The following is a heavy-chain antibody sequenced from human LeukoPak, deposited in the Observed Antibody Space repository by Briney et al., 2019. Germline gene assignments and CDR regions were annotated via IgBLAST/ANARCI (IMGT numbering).Heavy chain of an antibody. Sequence: SESLSLTCAVYGGSFSGYYWSWIRQPPGKGLEWIGEINHSGSTNYNPSLKSRVTISVDTSKNQFSLKLSSVTAADTAVYYCARAVVAATSYYFDYWGQGTLVTVSP. CDR1: GGSFSGYY. D-gene: IGHD2-15*01. J-gene: IGHJ4*02. CDR3: ARAVVAATSYYFDY. CDR2: INHSGST. V-gene: IGHV4-34*01.